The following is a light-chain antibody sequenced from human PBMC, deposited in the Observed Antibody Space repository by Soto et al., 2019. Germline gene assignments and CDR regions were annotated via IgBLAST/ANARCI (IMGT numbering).Light chain of an antibody. CDR1: SSDVGGYKY. CDR2: GVS. CDR3: SSYTSYTTLWV. Sequence: QSALTQPPSASGSPGQSVTISCTGTSSDVGGYKYVSWYQQHPGKAPKLMIYGVSNRPSGVSNRFSGSKSGNAASLTISGLQAEDEADYYCSSYTSYTTLWVFGGGTKLTVL. J-gene: IGLJ3*02. V-gene: IGLV2-14*01.